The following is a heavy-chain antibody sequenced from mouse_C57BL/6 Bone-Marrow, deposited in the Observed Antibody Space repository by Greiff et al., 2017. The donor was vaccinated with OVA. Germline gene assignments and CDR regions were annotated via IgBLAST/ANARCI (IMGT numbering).Heavy chain of an antibody. CDR3: ASHRIYWYFDV. J-gene: IGHJ1*03. V-gene: IGHV2-2*01. CDR2: IWSGGST. Sequence: QVQLKESGPGLVQPSQSLSITCTVSGFSLTSYGVHWVRQSPGKGLEWLGVIWSGGSTGYNAAFISRLSISKDNSKSQVFFKMNSLQADDTAIYYCASHRIYWYFDVWGTGTTVTVSS. CDR1: GFSLTSYG.